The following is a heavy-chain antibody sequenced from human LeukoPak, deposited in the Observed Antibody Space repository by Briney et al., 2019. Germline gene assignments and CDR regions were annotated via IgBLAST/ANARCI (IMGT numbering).Heavy chain of an antibody. J-gene: IGHJ1*01. CDR2: ISGSGGST. CDR1: GFTFSSYA. D-gene: IGHD4-23*01. CDR3: ARGYGGNAYFQN. Sequence: GGSLRLSCAASGFTFSSYAMSWVRQAPGKGPEWVSVISGSGGSTYYTDSVEGRFTISRDNSKNTLYLQMNSLRADDTAVYYCARGYGGNAYFQNWGQGTLVTVSS. V-gene: IGHV3-23*01.